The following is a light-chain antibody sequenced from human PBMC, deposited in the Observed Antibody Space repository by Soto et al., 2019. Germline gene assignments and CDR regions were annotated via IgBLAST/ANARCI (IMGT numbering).Light chain of an antibody. CDR3: QQRGNWPPGFT. V-gene: IGKV3-11*01. CDR2: DTS. J-gene: IGKJ3*01. CDR1: QSVSSY. Sequence: EIVLTQSPGTLSLSPGERATLSCRASQSVSSYLAWYQQKPGQAPRLLIYDTSNRATGIPARFSGSGSGTDFTLTISSLEPEDFAVYYCQQRGNWPPGFTFGPGTKVDIK.